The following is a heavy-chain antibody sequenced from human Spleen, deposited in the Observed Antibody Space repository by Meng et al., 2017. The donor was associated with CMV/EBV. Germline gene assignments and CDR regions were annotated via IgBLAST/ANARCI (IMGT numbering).Heavy chain of an antibody. J-gene: IGHJ4*02. CDR3: AKDMNTFSSSGFDY. D-gene: IGHD3-16*01. V-gene: IGHV3-21*04. CDR2: ISSSSSYI. CDR1: GFTFSSYS. Sequence: GESLKISCAASGFTFSSYSMNWVRQAPGKGLEWVSSISSSSSYIYYADSVKGRFTISRDNAKNSLYLQMNSLRAEDTALYYCAKDMNTFSSSGFDYWGQGTLVTVSS.